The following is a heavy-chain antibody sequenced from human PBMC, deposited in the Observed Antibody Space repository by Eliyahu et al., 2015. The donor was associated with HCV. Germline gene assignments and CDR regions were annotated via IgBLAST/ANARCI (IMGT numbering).Heavy chain of an antibody. CDR1: GFTFSSXS. Sequence: EVQLVESGGGLVKPGGSLRLXCAASGFTFSSXSXNWVRQAPGKGLEWVSSISSSSSYIYYADSVKGRFTISRDNAKNSLYLQMNSLRAEDTAVYYCARDRAPQLWYHGGAFDIWGQGTMVTVSS. CDR2: ISSSSSYI. D-gene: IGHD5-18*01. V-gene: IGHV3-21*01. CDR3: ARDRAPQLWYHGGAFDI. J-gene: IGHJ3*02.